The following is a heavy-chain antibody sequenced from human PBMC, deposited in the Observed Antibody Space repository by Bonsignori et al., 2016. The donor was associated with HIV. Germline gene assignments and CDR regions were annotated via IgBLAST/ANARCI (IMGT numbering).Heavy chain of an antibody. CDR1: GGSISSGSYY. V-gene: IGHV4-61*02. J-gene: IGHJ6*02. D-gene: IGHD6-13*01. CDR3: ARASSSWYSAGSYYYYYGMDV. Sequence: QVQLQESGPGLVKPSQTLSLTCTVSGGSISSGSYYWSWIRQPAGKGLEWIGRIYTSGSTNYNPSLKSRVTISVDTSKNQFSLKLSSVTAADTAVYYCARASSSWYSAGSYYYYYGMDVWDQGP. CDR2: IYTSGST.